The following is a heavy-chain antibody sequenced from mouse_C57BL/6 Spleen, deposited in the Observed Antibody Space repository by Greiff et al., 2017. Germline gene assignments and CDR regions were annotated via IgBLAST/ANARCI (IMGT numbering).Heavy chain of an antibody. CDR1: GYTFTGYW. Sequence: QVQLQQSGAELMKPGASVKLSCKATGYTFTGYWIEWVKQRPGHGLEWIGELLPGSGSTNYNEKFKGKATFTAATSSNTAYMKLRSLTTEDSAIYYCARSGYNGNYDWYVDVWGTGTTVTVSS. D-gene: IGHD2-1*01. V-gene: IGHV1-9*01. J-gene: IGHJ1*03. CDR2: LLPGSGST. CDR3: ARSGYNGNYDWYVDV.